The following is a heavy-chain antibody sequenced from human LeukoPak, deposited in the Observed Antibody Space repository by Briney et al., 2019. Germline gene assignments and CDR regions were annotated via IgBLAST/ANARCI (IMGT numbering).Heavy chain of an antibody. Sequence: GGSLRLSCAASGFTFSSYGMHWVRQAPGKGLEWVSAISGSGGSTYYADSVKGRFTISRDNSKNTLYLQMNSLRVEDTAVYYCAKLPVAGLYFDYWGQGTLVTVSS. D-gene: IGHD6-19*01. CDR1: GFTFSSYG. J-gene: IGHJ4*02. CDR3: AKLPVAGLYFDY. CDR2: ISGSGGST. V-gene: IGHV3-23*01.